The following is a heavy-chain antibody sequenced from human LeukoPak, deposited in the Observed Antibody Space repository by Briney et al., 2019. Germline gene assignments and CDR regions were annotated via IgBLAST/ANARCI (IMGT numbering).Heavy chain of an antibody. D-gene: IGHD3-3*01. CDR2: ISTYNGNT. CDR3: ARDLVIDFWSGFAYNWFDP. J-gene: IGHJ5*02. CDR1: GYTFTSYG. Sequence: VKVSSKASGYTFTSYGISWVRQPPGQGLEGMGWISTYNGNTNYAQKLQGRVTITTDTSTSTAYMELRSLRYDDTAVYYCARDLVIDFWSGFAYNWFDPWGQGTLVTVSS. V-gene: IGHV1-18*01.